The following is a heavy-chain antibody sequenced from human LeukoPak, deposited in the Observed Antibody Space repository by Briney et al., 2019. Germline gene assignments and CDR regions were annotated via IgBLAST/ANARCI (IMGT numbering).Heavy chain of an antibody. Sequence: PGGSLRLSCAASGFTFSSYSMNWVRQAPGKGLEWVSYISSSSSTIYYADSVKGRFTISRDNAKNSLYLQMNSLRAEDTAVYYCAKDMLVTTLDYWGQGTLVTVSS. J-gene: IGHJ4*02. CDR2: ISSSSSTI. D-gene: IGHD4-17*01. CDR1: GFTFSSYS. CDR3: AKDMLVTTLDY. V-gene: IGHV3-48*01.